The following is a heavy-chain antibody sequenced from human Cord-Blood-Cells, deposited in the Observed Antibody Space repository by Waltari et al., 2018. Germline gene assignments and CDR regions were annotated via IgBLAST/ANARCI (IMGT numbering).Heavy chain of an antibody. Sequence: QVQLVQSGAEVKKPGSSVKVSCKASGGPFSSYAISWLRQAPRQGREWMGGIIPIFGTANYAQKFQGRVTITADESTSTAYMELSSLRSEDTAVYYCARGVNCSSTSCWYYFDYWGQGTLVTVSS. CDR1: GGPFSSYA. D-gene: IGHD2-2*01. V-gene: IGHV1-69*19. CDR3: ARGVNCSSTSCWYYFDY. CDR2: IIPIFGTA. J-gene: IGHJ4*02.